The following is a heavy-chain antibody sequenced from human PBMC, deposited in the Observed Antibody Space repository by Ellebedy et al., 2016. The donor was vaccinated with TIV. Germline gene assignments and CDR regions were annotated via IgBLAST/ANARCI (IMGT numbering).Heavy chain of an antibody. CDR2: ISTSGSTI. CDR3: ARERWFGEVFPYYYGMDV. Sequence: PGGSLRLSCAASGFSFGSYEMNWVRQAPGKGLEWLSYISTSGSTIYYADSVKGRLTISRDNTENSLSLQMNRLRAEDTAVYYCARERWFGEVFPYYYGMDVWGQGTTVTVSS. D-gene: IGHD3-10*01. CDR1: GFSFGSYE. J-gene: IGHJ6*02. V-gene: IGHV3-48*03.